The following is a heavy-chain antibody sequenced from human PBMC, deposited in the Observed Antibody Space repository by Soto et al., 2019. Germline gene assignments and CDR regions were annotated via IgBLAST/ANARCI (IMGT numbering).Heavy chain of an antibody. J-gene: IGHJ3*02. D-gene: IGHD3-22*01. CDR3: AREGDSSGGDAFDI. CDR1: GDMFDTYT. CDR2: IIPRSAKS. V-gene: IGHV1-69*13. Sequence: SVKVSCKASGDMFDTYTITWMRQAPGRGLEWVGGIIPRSAKSNYAQKFEGRVTITADESTSTAYMELRSLRSDDTAVYYCAREGDSSGGDAFDIWGQGTMVTVSS.